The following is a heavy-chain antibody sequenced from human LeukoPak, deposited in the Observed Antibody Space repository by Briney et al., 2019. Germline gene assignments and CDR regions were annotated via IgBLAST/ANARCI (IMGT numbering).Heavy chain of an antibody. Sequence: ASVKVSCKASGYTFTSYYMHWVRQAPGQGLEWMGIINPSGGSTSYAQKFQGRVTMTRDTSTSTVYMELSSLRSEDTAVYYCARMGGLYCGGDCYRFDYWGQGTLVTVSS. V-gene: IGHV1-46*01. J-gene: IGHJ4*02. D-gene: IGHD2-21*02. CDR3: ARMGGLYCGGDCYRFDY. CDR2: INPSGGST. CDR1: GYTFTSYY.